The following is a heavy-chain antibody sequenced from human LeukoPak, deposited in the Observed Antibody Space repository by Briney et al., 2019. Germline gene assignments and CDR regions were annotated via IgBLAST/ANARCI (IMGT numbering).Heavy chain of an antibody. CDR3: ARGRYSSGFISFDY. Sequence: GASVTVSCKASGYTFTSYALHWVRPGPGQRLGWMGWSNVGNGNTKYSQKFQGRVTITRDTSTSTAYMELSSLRSEDTAVYYCARGRYSSGFISFDYWGQGTLVTVSS. J-gene: IGHJ4*02. V-gene: IGHV1-3*01. CDR1: GYTFTSYA. CDR2: SNVGNGNT. D-gene: IGHD6-19*01.